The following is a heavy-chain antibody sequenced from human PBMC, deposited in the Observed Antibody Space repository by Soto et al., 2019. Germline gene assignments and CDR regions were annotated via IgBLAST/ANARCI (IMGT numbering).Heavy chain of an antibody. CDR3: AREGSYGWYDC. CDR2: ISGYNGNA. J-gene: IGHJ5*01. V-gene: IGHV1-18*01. CDR1: GYTFSSHG. Sequence: QVQLVQSGAEVRKPGASVKVSCKASGYTFSSHGIIWVRQAPGQGLEWMGWISGYNGNAKYAQRFKGRVTTTTDTSTSTVYMDLRSLGSDDSAVYYCAREGSYGWYDCWGQGTLVTVSS. D-gene: IGHD2-15*01.